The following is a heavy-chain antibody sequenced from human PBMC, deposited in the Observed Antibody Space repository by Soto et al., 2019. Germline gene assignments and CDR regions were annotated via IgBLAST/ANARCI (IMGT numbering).Heavy chain of an antibody. Sequence: SETLSLTCTVSGLSVTSDSYWSWIRQAPGKGLEWIGYAYYRGGTRYNPSLKSRLTISVDTSKNQFSLSLSSVTPTDTAVYYCATSYGNAWHTYWGQGTQVTVSS. D-gene: IGHD3-10*01. CDR2: AYYRGGT. V-gene: IGHV4-61*01. CDR1: GLSVTSDSY. J-gene: IGHJ4*02. CDR3: ATSYGNAWHTY.